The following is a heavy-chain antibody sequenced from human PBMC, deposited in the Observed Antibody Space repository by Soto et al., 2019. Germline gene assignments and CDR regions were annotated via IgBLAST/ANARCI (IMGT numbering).Heavy chain of an antibody. J-gene: IGHJ6*02. D-gene: IGHD3-3*01. Sequence: SETLSLTCTVSGGSISSGGYYWSWIRQHPGKGLEWIGYIFYSGTTYYNPSLKSRVTISVDTSKNQFSLKLSSVTAADTAVYYCARMYYDFWSGYWGSDGMDVWGQGTTVTVS. CDR2: IFYSGTT. CDR3: ARMYYDFWSGYWGSDGMDV. V-gene: IGHV4-31*03. CDR1: GGSISSGGYY.